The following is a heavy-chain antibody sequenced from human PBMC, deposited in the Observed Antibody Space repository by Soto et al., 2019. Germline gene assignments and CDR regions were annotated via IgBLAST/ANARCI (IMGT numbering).Heavy chain of an antibody. V-gene: IGHV4-30-2*01. D-gene: IGHD5-12*01. CDR2: ISHLENT. CDR3: ARGGGYDPFDY. J-gene: IGHJ4*02. CDR1: GASIPYGGYS. Sequence: SETGSLTCTFSGASIPYGGYSWSWSRQPAGKGLEWRGYISHLENTFSNPSFQSRLTLSIDTSKNQFSLKLASMTAADTAVYYCARGGGYDPFDYWGQGTLVTVSS.